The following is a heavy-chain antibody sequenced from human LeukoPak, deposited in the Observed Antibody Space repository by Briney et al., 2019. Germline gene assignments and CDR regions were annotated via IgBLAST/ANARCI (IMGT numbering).Heavy chain of an antibody. CDR1: GFAFSSYA. J-gene: IGHJ4*02. D-gene: IGHD6-13*01. CDR3: AKDMYSSSWYSY. V-gene: IGHV3-23*01. Sequence: GGSLRLSCAASGFAFSSYAMSWVRQAPGKGLEWVSAISGSGGSTYYADSVKGRFTISRDNSKNTLYLQMNSLRAEDTAVYYCAKDMYSSSWYSYWGQGTLVTVSS. CDR2: ISGSGGST.